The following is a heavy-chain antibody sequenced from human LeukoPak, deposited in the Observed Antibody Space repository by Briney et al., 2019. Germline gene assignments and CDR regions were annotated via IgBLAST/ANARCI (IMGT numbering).Heavy chain of an antibody. Sequence: PGGSLRLSCAASGFSVSSSYMNWVRQAPGKGLEWVSIIYSGGATSYADSVKGRFTISRDSSKNTLCLQMNSLRAEDTAIYYCARAFSHAFDIWGQGTMVTVSS. V-gene: IGHV3-66*01. CDR3: ARAFSHAFDI. J-gene: IGHJ3*02. CDR1: GFSVSSSY. D-gene: IGHD3-3*02. CDR2: IYSGGAT.